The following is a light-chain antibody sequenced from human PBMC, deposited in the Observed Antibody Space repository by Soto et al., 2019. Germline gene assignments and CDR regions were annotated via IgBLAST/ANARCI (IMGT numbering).Light chain of an antibody. CDR3: QQSYSTPF. V-gene: IGKV1-39*01. CDR2: AAS. CDR1: QSISSY. J-gene: IGKJ2*01. Sequence: DIQMTQSPSSLSASVGDRVTITCRASQSISSYLNWYQQKPGKAPKLLIYAASSLQSGVPSRFSGSGSGTDFTLTISSLQPEDFANYYCQQSYSTPFFGQGTKLEIK.